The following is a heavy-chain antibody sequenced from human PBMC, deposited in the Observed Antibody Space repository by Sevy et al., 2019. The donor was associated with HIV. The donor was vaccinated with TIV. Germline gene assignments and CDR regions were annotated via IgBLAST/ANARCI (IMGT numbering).Heavy chain of an antibody. CDR2: IKEDGSDK. V-gene: IGHV3-7*01. D-gene: IGHD2-15*01. Sequence: GGSLRLSCEVSGFTFSNYWMTWVRQAPGKGLEWVANIKEDGSDKYYGDSVKGRFSIPRDNAKNSLYLEMNSLRAEDTAVYYCVRDGLASATDFDYWGQGTLVTVSS. J-gene: IGHJ4*02. CDR1: GFTFSNYW. CDR3: VRDGLASATDFDY.